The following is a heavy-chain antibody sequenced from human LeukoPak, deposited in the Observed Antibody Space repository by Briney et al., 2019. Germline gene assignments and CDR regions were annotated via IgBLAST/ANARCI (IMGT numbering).Heavy chain of an antibody. CDR3: ARDRPYLGYCSSTSCYRASYYYYGMDV. D-gene: IGHD2-2*02. V-gene: IGHV1-18*01. Sequence: GASVTVSCKASGYTFTSYGISWVRQAPGQGLEWMGWISAYNGNTNYAQKLQGRVTMTTDTSTSTAYMELRSLGSDDTAVYYCARDRPYLGYCSSTSCYRASYYYYGMDVWGQGTTVTVSS. J-gene: IGHJ6*02. CDR1: GYTFTSYG. CDR2: ISAYNGNT.